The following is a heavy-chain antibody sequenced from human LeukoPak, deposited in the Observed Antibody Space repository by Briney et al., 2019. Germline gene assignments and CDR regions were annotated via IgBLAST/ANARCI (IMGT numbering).Heavy chain of an antibody. J-gene: IGHJ2*01. CDR3: ARRVVVVPAAILQSRYFDL. Sequence: PSENLSLTCAVYGGSFSGNYWSWLRQPPGQGLEWIGEINHSGSTNYNPSLKSRVTISVDTSKNQFSLKLSSVTAADTAVYYCARRVVVVPAAILQSRYFDLWGRGTLVTVSS. V-gene: IGHV4-34*01. CDR2: INHSGST. D-gene: IGHD2-2*01. CDR1: GGSFSGNY.